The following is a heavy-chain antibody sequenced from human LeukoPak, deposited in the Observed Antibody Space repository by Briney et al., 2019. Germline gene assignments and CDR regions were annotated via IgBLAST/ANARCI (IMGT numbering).Heavy chain of an antibody. V-gene: IGHV1-2*02. CDR3: ARAWSGYDSYGMDV. D-gene: IGHD5-12*01. Sequence: ASVKVSCKASGYTFTGYYLHWVRQAPGQGLEWMGWINPNGGGTNYAQKLQGRVTMTTDTSTSTAYMELRSLRSDDTAVYYCARAWSGYDSYGMDVWGQGTTVTVSS. CDR1: GYTFTGYY. CDR2: INPNGGGT. J-gene: IGHJ6*02.